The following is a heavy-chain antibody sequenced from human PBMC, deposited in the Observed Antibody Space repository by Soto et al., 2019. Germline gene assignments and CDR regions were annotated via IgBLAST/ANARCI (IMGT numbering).Heavy chain of an antibody. D-gene: IGHD3-22*01. Sequence: GASVKVSCKASGYTFTSYGIISVRQAPGQRPEWMGWISAYNRNTNNAQKLQGRVTMTKDTYRSTAYMELRSLRSDDTAVYYCARVWRYYDSSGYLSPPFDYWGQGTLVTVSS. J-gene: IGHJ4*02. CDR1: GYTFTSYG. V-gene: IGHV1-18*01. CDR2: ISAYNRNT. CDR3: ARVWRYYDSSGYLSPPFDY.